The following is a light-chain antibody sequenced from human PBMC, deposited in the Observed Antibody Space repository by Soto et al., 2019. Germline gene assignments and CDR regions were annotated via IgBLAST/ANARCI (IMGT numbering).Light chain of an antibody. V-gene: IGLV2-14*01. Sequence: QSVLTQPASVSGFPGQSITISCTGTSSDVGGYNYVSWYQQYPGKAPKLMIYHVSNRPSGVSNRFSGSKSGNSASLTISGLQPEDEADYYCSSYTSTSTYVFGTGTKVTV. CDR3: SSYTSTSTYV. CDR1: SSDVGGYNY. CDR2: HVS. J-gene: IGLJ1*01.